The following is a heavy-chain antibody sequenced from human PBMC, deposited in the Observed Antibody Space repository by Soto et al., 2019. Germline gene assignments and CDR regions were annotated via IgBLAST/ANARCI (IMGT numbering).Heavy chain of an antibody. J-gene: IGHJ4*02. CDR2: IIPIFGTA. D-gene: IGHD6-6*01. CDR3: ARDSGSYYSSSPGVLDY. Sequence: QVQLVQSGAEVKKPGSSVKVSCKASGGTFSSYAISWVRQAPGQGLEWMGGIIPIFGTANYAQKFQGRVTITADETTSTGYMELSSLKSEDTAVYYWARDSGSYYSSSPGVLDYWGQGTLVTDSS. V-gene: IGHV1-69*01. CDR1: GGTFSSYA.